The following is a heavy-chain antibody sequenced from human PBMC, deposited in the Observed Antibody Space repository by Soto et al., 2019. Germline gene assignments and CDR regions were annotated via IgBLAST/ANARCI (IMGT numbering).Heavy chain of an antibody. CDR1: GGSISSSNW. V-gene: IGHV4-4*02. J-gene: IGHJ6*02. CDR2: IYHSGST. Sequence: TCAVSGGSISSSNWWSWVRQPPGKGLEWIGEIYHSGSTNYNPSLKSRVTISVDRSKNQFSLKLSSVTAADTAVYYCACIFSGGYGYGFYYYGMDVWGQGTTVTVSS. D-gene: IGHD5-18*01. CDR3: ACIFSGGYGYGFYYYGMDV.